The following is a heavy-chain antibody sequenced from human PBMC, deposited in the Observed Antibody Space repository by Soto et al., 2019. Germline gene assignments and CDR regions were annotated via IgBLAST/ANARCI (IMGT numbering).Heavy chain of an antibody. Sequence: SVKVSCKASGYTFTHYHVYWVRQAPGREHDRVGIIDSSRGSRRYAQMLQGRTNMARETSKNTVYMELSRLRSEDTAVYYCAREAIHSRGYSRYFQHWGEGTLVTVSS. J-gene: IGHJ1*01. CDR2: IDSSRGSR. V-gene: IGHV1-46*01. CDR1: GYTFTHYH. D-gene: IGHD3-22*01. CDR3: AREAIHSRGYSRYFQH.